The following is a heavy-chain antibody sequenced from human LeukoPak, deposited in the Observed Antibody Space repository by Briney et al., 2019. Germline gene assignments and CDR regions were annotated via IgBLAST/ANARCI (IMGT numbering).Heavy chain of an antibody. CDR3: ASAYYDFWSGYSNWFDP. CDR1: GGSISSYY. D-gene: IGHD3-3*01. V-gene: IGHV4-4*07. CDR2: IYTSGST. Sequence: PSETLSLTCTVSGGSISSYYWSWIRQPAGKGLEWIGRIYTSGSTNYNPSLKSRVTMSVDTSKNQFSLKLSSVTAADTAVYYCASAYYDFWSGYSNWFDPWGQGTLVTVSS. J-gene: IGHJ5*02.